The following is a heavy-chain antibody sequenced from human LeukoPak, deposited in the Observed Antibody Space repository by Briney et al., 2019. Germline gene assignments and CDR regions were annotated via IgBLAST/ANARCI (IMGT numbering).Heavy chain of an antibody. CDR1: GFTFSSYG. CDR2: TSYDESNR. D-gene: IGHD3-9*01. Sequence: PGGSLRLSCAASGFTFSSYGMHWVRQAPGKGLEWVAVTSYDESNRYYSDSVKGRFTISRDTSKNTLYLQMNSLRADDTAFYHCAKAVHYDTLAGPGHDHYYYYGMDVWGQGTTVTVSS. CDR3: AKAVHYDTLAGPGHDHYYYYGMDV. V-gene: IGHV3-30*18. J-gene: IGHJ6*02.